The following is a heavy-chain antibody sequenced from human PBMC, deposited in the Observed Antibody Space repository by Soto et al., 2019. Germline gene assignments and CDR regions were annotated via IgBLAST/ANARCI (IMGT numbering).Heavy chain of an antibody. CDR1: GFTFSSHA. V-gene: IGHV3-23*01. CDR2: ISGSGGST. J-gene: IGHJ6*02. D-gene: IGHD2-15*01. CDR3: AKDRGVQYCSGGSCYSYYYYGMDV. Sequence: PGGSLRLSCAASGFTFSSHAMSWVRQAPGKGLEWVSAISGSGGSTYYADSVKGRFTISRDNSKNTLYLQMNSLRAEDTAVYYCAKDRGVQYCSGGSCYSYYYYGMDVWGQGTTVTVSS.